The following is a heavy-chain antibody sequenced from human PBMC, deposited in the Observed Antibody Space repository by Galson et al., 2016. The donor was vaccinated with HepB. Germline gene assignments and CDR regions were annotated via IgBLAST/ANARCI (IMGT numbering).Heavy chain of an antibody. V-gene: IGHV1-18*01. CDR2: ISTYSGNT. CDR3: ARDVQYRFDS. D-gene: IGHD2/OR15-2a*01. Sequence: SCKASGYTFTTSGISWVRQAPVQGLEWMGWISTYSGNTKYAQKFQGGLTLTTDSSTTTAYMELRSLRFDDTALYYCARDVQYRFDSWGQGTLVTVSS. CDR1: GYTFTTSG. J-gene: IGHJ4*02.